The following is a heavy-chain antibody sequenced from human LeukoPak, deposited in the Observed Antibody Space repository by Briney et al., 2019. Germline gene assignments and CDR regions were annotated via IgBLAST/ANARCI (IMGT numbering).Heavy chain of an antibody. J-gene: IGHJ4*02. CDR3: ARNNGYYFDY. Sequence: SVKVSCKASGGTFSSYAISWVRQAPGQGLEWMGRIIPIFGTANYAQKFQGRVTITTDESTSTAYKELSSLRSEDTAVYYCARNNGYYFDYWGQGTLVTVSS. CDR2: IIPIFGTA. V-gene: IGHV1-69*05. D-gene: IGHD1/OR15-1a*01. CDR1: GGTFSSYA.